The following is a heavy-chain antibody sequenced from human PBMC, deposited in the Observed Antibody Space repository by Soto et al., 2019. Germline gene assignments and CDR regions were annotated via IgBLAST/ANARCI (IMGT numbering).Heavy chain of an antibody. D-gene: IGHD4-17*01. J-gene: IGHJ4*02. CDR1: GGSVSNKTYY. V-gene: IGHV4-61*01. CDR2: GYYSGTT. CDR3: ARTTAVPNTLRSRYFFDY. Sequence: SETLSLTCSVSGGSVSNKTYYWSWIRQPPGKRLEWIGYGYYSGTTNYNPSLKSRATISVDLSKNQFSLRLSSVTTADTALYYCARTTAVPNTLRSRYFFDYWGQGTLVTVSS.